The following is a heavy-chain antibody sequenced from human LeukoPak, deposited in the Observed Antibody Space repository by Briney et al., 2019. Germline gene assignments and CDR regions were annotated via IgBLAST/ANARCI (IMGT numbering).Heavy chain of an antibody. J-gene: IGHJ4*02. CDR1: GFTFSSYW. CDR2: IKQDGSEK. CDR3: ARVAGHGSRITMIVVVANTDY. Sequence: GGSLRLSCAASGFTFSSYWMSWVRQAPGKGLVWVANIKQDGSEKYYVDSVKGRFTISRDNAKNSLYLQMNSLRAEDTAVYYCARVAGHGSRITMIVVVANTDYWGQGTLVTVSS. V-gene: IGHV3-7*01. D-gene: IGHD3-22*01.